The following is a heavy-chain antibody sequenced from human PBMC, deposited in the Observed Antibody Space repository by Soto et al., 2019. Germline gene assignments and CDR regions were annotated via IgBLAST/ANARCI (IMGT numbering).Heavy chain of an antibody. Sequence: ASVKVSFKASGYTFTSYAMHWVRQAPGQRLEWMGWINAGNGNTKYSQKFQGRVTITRDTSASTAYMELSSLRSEDTAVYYCSRGSGYYYWDDYWCQATLVTVS. J-gene: IGHJ4*02. CDR2: INAGNGNT. CDR3: SRGSGYYYWDDY. D-gene: IGHD3-22*01. V-gene: IGHV1-3*01. CDR1: GYTFTSYA.